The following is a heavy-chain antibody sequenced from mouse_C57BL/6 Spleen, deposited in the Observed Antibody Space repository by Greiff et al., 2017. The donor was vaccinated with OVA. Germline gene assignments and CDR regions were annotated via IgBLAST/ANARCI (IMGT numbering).Heavy chain of an antibody. Sequence: QVQLKESGPELVKPGASVKISCKASGYAFSSSWMNWVKQRPGKGLEWIGRIYPGDGDTNYNGKFKGKATLTADKSSSTAYMQLSSLTSEDSAVYFCARENSPYYVGYWGQGTTLTVSS. D-gene: IGHD2-12*01. J-gene: IGHJ2*01. CDR1: GYAFSSSW. V-gene: IGHV1-82*01. CDR3: ARENSPYYVGY. CDR2: IYPGDGDT.